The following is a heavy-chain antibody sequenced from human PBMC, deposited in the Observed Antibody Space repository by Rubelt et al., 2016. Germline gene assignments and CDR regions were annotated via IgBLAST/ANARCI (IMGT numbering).Heavy chain of an antibody. CDR2: ISSSSSTI. CDR3: ARENRNRGGMDV. Sequence: EVQLVESGGGLVQPGGSLRLSCAASGFTFFTYNMNWVRQAPGKGLEWVSYISSSSSTIYYADSVKGRFTISRDDAENSLYLQINGLRAEETAVYYCARENRNRGGMDVWGQGTTVTVSS. CDR1: GFTFFTYN. J-gene: IGHJ6*02. D-gene: IGHD1-14*01. V-gene: IGHV3-48*04.